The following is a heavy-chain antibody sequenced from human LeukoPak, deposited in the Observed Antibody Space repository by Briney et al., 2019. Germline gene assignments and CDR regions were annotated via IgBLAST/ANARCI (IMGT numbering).Heavy chain of an antibody. Sequence: SETLSLTCAVYGGSFSGYYWSWIRQPPGKGLEWIGEINHSGSTNYNPSLKSRVTISVDTSKNQFSLKLSSVTAADTAVYYCARGGVTAFDYRGQGTLATVSS. V-gene: IGHV4-34*01. J-gene: IGHJ4*02. CDR3: ARGGVTAFDY. CDR1: GGSFSGYY. D-gene: IGHD3-3*01. CDR2: INHSGST.